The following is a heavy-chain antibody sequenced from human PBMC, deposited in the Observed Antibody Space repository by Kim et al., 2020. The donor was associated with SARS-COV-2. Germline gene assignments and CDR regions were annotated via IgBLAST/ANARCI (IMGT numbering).Heavy chain of an antibody. CDR2: INAGNGNT. J-gene: IGHJ5*01. Sequence: ASVKVSCKASGYTFSNYAMHWVRQAPGQRLEWMGWINAGNGNTKYSQKFQGRVTIARDTSASTAYMELSSLRSEDTAVYYCARRGIVVANNWFDSWGQGTLVTVSS. CDR3: ARRGIVVANNWFDS. V-gene: IGHV1-3*01. D-gene: IGHD3-22*01. CDR1: GYTFSNYA.